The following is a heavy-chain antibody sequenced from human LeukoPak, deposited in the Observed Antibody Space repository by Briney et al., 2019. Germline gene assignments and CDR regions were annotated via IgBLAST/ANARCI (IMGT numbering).Heavy chain of an antibody. CDR1: GYTFTSYD. D-gene: IGHD2-21*02. CDR2: MNPNSGNT. Sequence: GASVKVSCKASGYTFTSYDINWVRQATGQGLECMGWMNPNSGNTGYAQKFQGRVTMTRNTSISTAYMELSSLRSEDTAVYYCAVAYCGGDCYSGGAFDIWGQGTMVTVSS. J-gene: IGHJ3*02. V-gene: IGHV1-8*01. CDR3: AVAYCGGDCYSGGAFDI.